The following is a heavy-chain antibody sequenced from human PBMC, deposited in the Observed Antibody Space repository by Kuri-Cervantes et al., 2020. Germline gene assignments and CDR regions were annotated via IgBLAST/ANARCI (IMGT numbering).Heavy chain of an antibody. Sequence: ASVKVSCKASGYTFTSYGISWVRQAPGQGLEWMGWISAYNCDTNYAQKLQGRVTMTTDTSTSTAYMELRSLRSDDTAVYYCARAHTIFGVVTFFDYWGQGTLVTVSS. CDR3: ARAHTIFGVVTFFDY. CDR2: ISAYNCDT. J-gene: IGHJ4*02. D-gene: IGHD3-3*01. CDR1: GYTFTSYG. V-gene: IGHV1-18*01.